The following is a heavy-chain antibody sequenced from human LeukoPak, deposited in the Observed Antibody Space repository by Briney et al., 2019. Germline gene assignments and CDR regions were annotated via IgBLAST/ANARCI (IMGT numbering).Heavy chain of an antibody. V-gene: IGHV4-59*01. D-gene: IGHD5-12*01. CDR3: ARGSQIVANWFDP. J-gene: IGHJ5*02. CDR1: GGSISSYY. CDR2: IYYSGST. Sequence: TSETLSLTCTVSGGSISSYYWSWIRQPPGKGLEWIGYIYYSGSTNYNPSLKSRVTISVDTSKNQFSLKLSSVTAADTAVYYCARGSQIVANWFDPWGQGTLVTVSS.